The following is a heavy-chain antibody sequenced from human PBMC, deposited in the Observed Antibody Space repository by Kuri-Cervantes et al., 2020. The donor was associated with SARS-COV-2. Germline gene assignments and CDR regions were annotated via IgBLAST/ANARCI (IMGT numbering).Heavy chain of an antibody. Sequence: SQSLSLTCAVSGGSFSGDYWSWNRRPPGKGLAWFGSTYYSGSTYYNPSLKCPVTISVDTSKNQFSLKLRSVTAADTAVYYCARHIVLVPAAPNWFDPWGQGTLVTVSS. V-gene: IGHV4-39*01. D-gene: IGHD2-2*01. J-gene: IGHJ5*02. CDR1: GGSFSGDY. CDR3: ARHIVLVPAAPNWFDP. CDR2: TYYSGST.